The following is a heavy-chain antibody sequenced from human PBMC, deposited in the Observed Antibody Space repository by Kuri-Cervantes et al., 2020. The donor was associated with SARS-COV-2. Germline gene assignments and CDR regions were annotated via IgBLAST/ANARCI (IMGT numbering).Heavy chain of an antibody. CDR3: ARQIRASSSYDY. CDR1: GFTVSSNY. CDR2: IYSGGST. J-gene: IGHJ4*02. D-gene: IGHD6-6*01. V-gene: IGHV3-53*04. Sequence: GESLKISCAASGFTVSSNYMSWVRQAPGKGLEWVSVIYSGGSTYYADSVKGRFTISRHNSKNTLYLQMNSLRAEDTAVYYCARQIRASSSYDYWGQGTLVTVSS.